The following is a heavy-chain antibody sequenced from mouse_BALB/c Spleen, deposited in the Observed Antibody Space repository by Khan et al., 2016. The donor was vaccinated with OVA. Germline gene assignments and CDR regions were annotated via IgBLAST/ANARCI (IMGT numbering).Heavy chain of an antibody. Sequence: VQLKQSGPELVKPGASVKISCTASGYSFTGYFMNWVMQSHGKSLEWIGRINPHIGEAFYNQKFKGKATLTVDESSSTAHMVLRSLASEDSAVYYCARKNGSDFDYWGQGTTLTVSS. D-gene: IGHD1-1*01. CDR3: ARKNGSDFDY. CDR1: GYSFTGYF. CDR2: INPHIGEA. J-gene: IGHJ2*01. V-gene: IGHV1-20*02.